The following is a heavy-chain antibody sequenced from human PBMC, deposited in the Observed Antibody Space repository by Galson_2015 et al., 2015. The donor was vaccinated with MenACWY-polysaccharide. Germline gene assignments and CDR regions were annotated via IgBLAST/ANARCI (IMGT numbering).Heavy chain of an antibody. Sequence: SLRLSCAASGFPFNNYAMSWVRQAPGKGLEWVSDISVGGGSTYYADFAKGRFTISRDNSKNTLYLQMNSLGVEDTAVYYCAKASGRNDEYRSDRGQGTLLTVSS. D-gene: IGHD1-1*01. CDR2: ISVGGGST. CDR1: GFPFNNYA. CDR3: AKASGRNDEYRSD. J-gene: IGHJ4*02. V-gene: IGHV3-23*01.